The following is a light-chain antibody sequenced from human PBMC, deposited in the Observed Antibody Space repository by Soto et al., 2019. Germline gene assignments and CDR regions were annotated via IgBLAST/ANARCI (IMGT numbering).Light chain of an antibody. V-gene: IGKV1-9*01. CDR1: KAISSY. Sequence: IQLTKSPSFLSASAGDRVSITCRASKAISSYLAWYQQKPGRAPKLLIYAASTLQSGVPSRFSGSGSGTEVTLTITSLQPEDFATYYCQQLNSFPITFGQGTRLDIK. CDR3: QQLNSFPIT. CDR2: AAS. J-gene: IGKJ5*01.